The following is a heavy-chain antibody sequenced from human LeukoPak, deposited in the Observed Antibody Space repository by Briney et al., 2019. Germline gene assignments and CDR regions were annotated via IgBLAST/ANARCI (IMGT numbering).Heavy chain of an antibody. D-gene: IGHD1-26*01. CDR3: AKLWRRSYPRYFDY. V-gene: IGHV3-23*01. CDR2: ITDSGGNT. Sequence: PGGSLRLSCAVSGFTFRSYAMSWVRQAPGKGLEWVSVITDSGGNTFYADSVKGRFTISRDNSKNTLYLQMNSLSAEDSAIYYCAKLWRRSYPRYFDYWGQGALVTVSS. CDR1: GFTFRSYA. J-gene: IGHJ4*02.